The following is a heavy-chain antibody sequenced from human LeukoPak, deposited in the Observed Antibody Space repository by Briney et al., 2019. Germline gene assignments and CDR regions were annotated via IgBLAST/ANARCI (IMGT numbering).Heavy chain of an antibody. CDR1: GVSFSCYY. CDR2: INHSGST. CDR3: ARGRCSGGSCYAVDFEN. Sequence: PSETLSLTCAVYGVSFSCYYLSWIRQPPGKGLEWIGEINHSGSTIYNPSLMRRVTISVDTSKSQFSLKLSSVTAADTAVYYCARGRCSGGSCYAVDFENWGQRTLVTVSS. D-gene: IGHD2-15*01. V-gene: IGHV4-34*01. J-gene: IGHJ4*02.